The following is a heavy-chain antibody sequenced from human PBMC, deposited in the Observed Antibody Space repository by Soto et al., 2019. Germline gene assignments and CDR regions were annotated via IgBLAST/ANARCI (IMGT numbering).Heavy chain of an antibody. J-gene: IGHJ3*01. V-gene: IGHV4-31*03. Sequence: QVQLQQSGPGLVKPSQTLSLTCTVSGGSISSGGYYWTWIRQHPGKGLEWIGYIHYTESTYYNPSLKSXXIXSXATSKNQFSLRLSSVTAADTAVYYCTRGAWGYAFDVWGQGTMVTVSS. CDR2: IHYTEST. D-gene: IGHD3-16*01. CDR1: GGSISSGGYY. CDR3: TRGAWGYAFDV.